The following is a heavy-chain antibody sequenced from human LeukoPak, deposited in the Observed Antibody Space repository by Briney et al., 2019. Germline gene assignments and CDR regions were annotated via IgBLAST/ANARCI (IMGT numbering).Heavy chain of an antibody. Sequence: GESLKISCKGSGYRFTSYWIGWVRQMPGKGLEWMGIIYPGDSDTRYSPSFQGQVTISADKSISTAYLQWSSLKASDTAMYYCARRESRLGPRGAFDIWGQGTMVTVSS. CDR1: GYRFTSYW. D-gene: IGHD3-10*01. J-gene: IGHJ3*02. V-gene: IGHV5-51*01. CDR2: IYPGDSDT. CDR3: ARRESRLGPRGAFDI.